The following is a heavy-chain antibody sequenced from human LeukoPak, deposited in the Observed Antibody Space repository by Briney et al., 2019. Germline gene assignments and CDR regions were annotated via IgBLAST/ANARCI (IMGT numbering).Heavy chain of an antibody. CDR3: ARHDYSNYPVFNY. V-gene: IGHV4-59*12. D-gene: IGHD4-11*01. CDR2: IYYSGST. J-gene: IGHJ4*02. Sequence: PSETLSLTCTVSGGSISSYYWSWIRQPPGKGLEWIGYIYYSGSTNYNPSLKSRVTMSVDTSKNQFSLKLSSVTAADTAVYYCARHDYSNYPVFNYWGQGTLVSVSS. CDR1: GGSISSYY.